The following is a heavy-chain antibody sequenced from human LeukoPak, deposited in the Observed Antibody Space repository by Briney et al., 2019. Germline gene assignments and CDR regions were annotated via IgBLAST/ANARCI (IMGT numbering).Heavy chain of an antibody. J-gene: IGHJ4*02. CDR2: IWYDGSNK. Sequence: GRSLRLSCAASGLTFSSYGMHWVRQAPGKGLEWVAVIWYDGSNKYYADSVKGRFTISRDNSKNTLYLQMNSLRAEDTAVYYCARARPGIAVADYYFDYWGQGTLVTVSS. CDR1: GLTFSSYG. V-gene: IGHV3-33*01. CDR3: ARARPGIAVADYYFDY. D-gene: IGHD6-19*01.